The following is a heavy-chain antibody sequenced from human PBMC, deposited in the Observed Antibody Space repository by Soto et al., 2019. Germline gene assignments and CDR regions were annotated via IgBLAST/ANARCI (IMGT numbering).Heavy chain of an antibody. J-gene: IGHJ4*02. CDR2: ISGSGGTT. CDR3: AKDLIQLWGPFDY. V-gene: IGHV3-23*01. CDR1: GFTFSSYA. D-gene: IGHD1-1*01. Sequence: GGSLRLSCSASGFTFSSYAMSWVRQAPGKGLEWVSAISGSGGTTYYADSVKGRFTISRDNSKNTLYLHMNSLRAEDTAVYFCAKDLIQLWGPFDYWGQGTLVTVSS.